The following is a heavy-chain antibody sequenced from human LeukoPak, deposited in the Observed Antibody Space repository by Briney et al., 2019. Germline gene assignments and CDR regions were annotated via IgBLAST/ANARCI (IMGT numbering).Heavy chain of an antibody. Sequence: VGSLRLSCAASGFTVISNYMTWVRQAPGKGLEWVSVVFGGGSTYNAESVQGRFTISRDNSKNTLYLQMNGLRAEDTAVYYCATARDGYNYGLDYWGQGTLVTVSS. CDR2: VFGGGST. CDR3: ATARDGYNYGLDY. V-gene: IGHV3-53*01. CDR1: GFTVISNY. D-gene: IGHD5-24*01. J-gene: IGHJ4*02.